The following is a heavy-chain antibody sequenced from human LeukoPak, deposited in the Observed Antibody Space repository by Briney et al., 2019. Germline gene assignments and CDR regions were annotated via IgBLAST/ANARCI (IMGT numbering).Heavy chain of an antibody. D-gene: IGHD5-18*01. V-gene: IGHV4-61*02. Sequence: PSQTLSLTCTVSGGSISSGSYYWSWIRQPAGKGLEWIGRIYTSGSTNYNPSLKSRVTISVDTSKNQFSLKLSSVTAADTAVYYCARAVRGYSYGFDYWGQGTLSPSPQ. CDR3: ARAVRGYSYGFDY. J-gene: IGHJ4*02. CDR2: IYTSGST. CDR1: GGSISSGSYY.